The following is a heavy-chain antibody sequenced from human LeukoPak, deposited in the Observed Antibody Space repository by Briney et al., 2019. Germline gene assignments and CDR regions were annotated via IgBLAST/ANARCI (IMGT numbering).Heavy chain of an antibody. Sequence: GGSLRLSCAASGFTFSSYEMSWVRQAPGKGLEWVANINQDGSEKYYVDSVKGRFTISRDNAKNSVYLQMNSLRAEDTAVYYCARGVLNPQLYGYWGQGTLVTVSS. J-gene: IGHJ4*02. CDR3: ARGVLNPQLYGY. CDR1: GFTFSSYE. CDR2: INQDGSEK. V-gene: IGHV3-7*01. D-gene: IGHD2-2*01.